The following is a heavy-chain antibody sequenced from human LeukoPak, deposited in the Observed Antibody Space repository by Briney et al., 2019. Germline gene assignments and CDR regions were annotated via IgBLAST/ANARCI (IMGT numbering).Heavy chain of an antibody. D-gene: IGHD6-13*01. CDR2: IKPSGGDT. J-gene: IGHJ4*02. CDR1: GYTFTDYN. Sequence: ASVKVSCKTSGYTFTDYNLHWVRQAPGQRLEWMGIIKPSGGDTSYAQTFQGRVFMTRDTSTSTVYMELSSLKSEDTAVYYCARDLYSSSWYFVSPGGYWGQGTLVTVSS. V-gene: IGHV1-46*01. CDR3: ARDLYSSSWYFVSPGGY.